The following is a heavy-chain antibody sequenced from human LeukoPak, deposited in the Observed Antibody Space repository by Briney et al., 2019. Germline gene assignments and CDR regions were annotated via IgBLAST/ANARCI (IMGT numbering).Heavy chain of an antibody. J-gene: IGHJ4*02. CDR3: ARDGFTMVRRTLDY. CDR2: ISAYNGNT. Sequence: EASVKVSCKASGYTFTSYGISWVRQAPGQGLEWMGWISAYNGNTNYAQKLQGRVTMTTDTSTSTAYMELRSLRSGDTAVYYCARDGFTMVRRTLDYWGQGTLVTVSS. D-gene: IGHD3-10*01. V-gene: IGHV1-18*01. CDR1: GYTFTSYG.